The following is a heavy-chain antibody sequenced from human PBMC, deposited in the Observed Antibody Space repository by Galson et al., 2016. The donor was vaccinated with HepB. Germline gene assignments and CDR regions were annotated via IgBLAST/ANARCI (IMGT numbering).Heavy chain of an antibody. CDR1: GGSFSSHG. J-gene: IGHJ6*03. CDR3: ARSLYSSGSYYYYFYYMDV. CDR2: INPFFDTA. Sequence: SVKVSCKASGGSFSSHGISWVRQAPGQGLEWMGGINPFFDTAKCAQNFQGRATITADGSTSTAYMELSSLRSEDTAVYYCARSLYSSGSYYYYFYYMDVWGKGTTVTVSS. D-gene: IGHD3-10*01. V-gene: IGHV1-69*13.